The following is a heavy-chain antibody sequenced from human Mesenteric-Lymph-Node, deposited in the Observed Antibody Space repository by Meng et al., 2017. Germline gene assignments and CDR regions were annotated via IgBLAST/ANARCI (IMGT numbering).Heavy chain of an antibody. CDR2: TYYRSKWYN. Sequence: QLRPSGPGLLMPSQPPSLTWPISGARFSSTGAAWNWIGQPPSRGFEWLGRTYYRSKWYNDYAVSVKGRIAINPDTSKNQFFLQLNSVTPEDTAVYYCARDYGTSRPFEYWGQGILVTVSS. CDR1: GARFSSTGAA. V-gene: IGHV6-1*01. D-gene: IGHD1/OR15-1a*01. J-gene: IGHJ4*02. CDR3: ARDYGTSRPFEY.